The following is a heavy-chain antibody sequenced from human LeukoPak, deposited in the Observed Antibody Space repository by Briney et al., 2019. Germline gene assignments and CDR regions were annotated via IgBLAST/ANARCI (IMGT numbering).Heavy chain of an antibody. CDR2: VIPIYGTP. J-gene: IGHJ3*02. Sequence: SVKVSCKASGGSFSTSGFSWVRQAPGQGLEWMGGVIPIYGTPSYAQKLQGRVTMTTDTSTSTAYMELRSLRSDDTAVYYCARDHLLAWFGELLFGGIKNDAFDIWGQGTMVTVSS. D-gene: IGHD3-10*01. CDR1: GGSFSTSG. CDR3: ARDHLLAWFGELLFGGIKNDAFDI. V-gene: IGHV1-69*05.